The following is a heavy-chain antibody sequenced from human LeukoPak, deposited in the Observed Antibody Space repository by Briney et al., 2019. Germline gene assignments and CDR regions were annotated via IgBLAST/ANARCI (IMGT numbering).Heavy chain of an antibody. J-gene: IGHJ6*02. Sequence: PSETLSLTCTVSGGSISTSYYYWGWIRQPPGKGLEWIGNIHNSESTYYNPSLKSRVTISVDTSKNQFSLKLSSVTAADTAVYYCARVLVSSSWYIGSVYYYYGMDVWGQGTTVTVSS. CDR3: ARVLVSSSWYIGSVYYYYGMDV. V-gene: IGHV4-39*01. D-gene: IGHD6-13*01. CDR2: IHNSEST. CDR1: GGSISTSYYY.